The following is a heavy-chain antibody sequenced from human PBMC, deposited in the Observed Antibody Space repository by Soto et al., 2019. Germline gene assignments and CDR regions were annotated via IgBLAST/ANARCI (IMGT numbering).Heavy chain of an antibody. J-gene: IGHJ4*02. V-gene: IGHV4-30-4*01. Sequence: PSETLSLTCTVSGGSISSGDYYWSWIRQPPGKGLEWIGYIYYSGSTYYNTSLKSRVTISVDTSKNQISLKLSSVTAADTAVFYCARLLTTFGVGASVVSYFDYWGQGTLVTVSS. D-gene: IGHD3-3*01. CDR2: IYYSGST. CDR1: GGSISSGDYY. CDR3: ARLLTTFGVGASVVSYFDY.